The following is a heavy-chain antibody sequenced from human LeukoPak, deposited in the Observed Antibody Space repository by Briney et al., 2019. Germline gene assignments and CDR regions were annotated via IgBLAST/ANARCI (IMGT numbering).Heavy chain of an antibody. Sequence: SETLSLTCTVSGYSISSGYYWGWIRQTPGKGLEWIGSIYRSGSTYYNPSLKSRVTISVDTSKNQFSLKLSSVTAADTAVYYCAREGSSWPIDYWGQGTLVTVSS. CDR3: AREGSSWPIDY. D-gene: IGHD6-13*01. CDR1: GYSISSGYY. J-gene: IGHJ4*02. V-gene: IGHV4-38-2*02. CDR2: IYRSGST.